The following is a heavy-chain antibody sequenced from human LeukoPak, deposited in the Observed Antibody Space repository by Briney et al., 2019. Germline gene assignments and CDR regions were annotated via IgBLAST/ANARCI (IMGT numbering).Heavy chain of an antibody. CDR3: ARVYRDYSNYVGQVYFDY. Sequence: VQPGRSLRLSCAASGFTFSSYAMHWVRQAPGKGLEWVAVISYDGSNKYYADSVKGRFTISRDNSKNTPYLQMNSLRAEDTAVYYCARVYRDYSNYVGQVYFDYWGQGTLVTVSS. D-gene: IGHD4-11*01. V-gene: IGHV3-30*04. CDR2: ISYDGSNK. CDR1: GFTFSSYA. J-gene: IGHJ4*02.